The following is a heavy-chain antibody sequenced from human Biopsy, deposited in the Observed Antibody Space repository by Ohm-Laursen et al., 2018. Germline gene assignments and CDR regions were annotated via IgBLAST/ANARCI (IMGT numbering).Heavy chain of an antibody. CDR2: MNPDSGGT. V-gene: IGHV1-2*02. CDR1: GHTLTGHY. Sequence: ASVKVSCKASGHTLTGHYMHWVRQAPGQGPEWMGWMNPDSGGTKYAQKFQGRVTMTRDTSISTSYMELSSLRSDDTAVYYCARDSGDGSGNYGGCFDPWGQGTLVTVSS. CDR3: ARDSGDGSGNYGGCFDP. J-gene: IGHJ5*02. D-gene: IGHD3-10*01.